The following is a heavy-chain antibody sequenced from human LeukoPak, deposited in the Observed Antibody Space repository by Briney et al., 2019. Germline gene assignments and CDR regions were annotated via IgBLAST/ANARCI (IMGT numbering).Heavy chain of an antibody. Sequence: QAGGSLRLSCAASGFTFNSNGMSWVRQAPGKGLEWVSVISASGGSTYYADSVKGRFTVSRDNSKNTLFLQMNSLRAEDTAIYYCAKEPGMEIWFTFDFWGQGTLVTVSS. D-gene: IGHD3-10*01. J-gene: IGHJ4*02. V-gene: IGHV3-23*01. CDR1: GFTFNSNG. CDR2: ISASGGST. CDR3: AKEPGMEIWFTFDF.